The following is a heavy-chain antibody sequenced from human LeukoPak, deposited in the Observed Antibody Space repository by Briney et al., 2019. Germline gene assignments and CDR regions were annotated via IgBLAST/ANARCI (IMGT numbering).Heavy chain of an antibody. CDR1: GFTFSSYE. J-gene: IGHJ6*04. V-gene: IGHV3-48*03. Sequence: SGGSLRLSCAASGFTFSSYEMNWVRQAPGKGPEWVSYISSSGSTIYYADSAKGRFTISRDNAKNSLYLQMNSLRAEDTAVYYCARDLLLWFGEVYNYGMDVWGKGTTVTVSS. D-gene: IGHD3-10*01. CDR3: ARDLLLWFGEVYNYGMDV. CDR2: ISSSGSTI.